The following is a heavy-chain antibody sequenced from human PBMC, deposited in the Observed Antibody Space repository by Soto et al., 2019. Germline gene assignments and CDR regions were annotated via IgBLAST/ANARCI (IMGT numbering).Heavy chain of an antibody. CDR1: GYTFSDYY. V-gene: IGHV1-18*04. CDR2: ISAYNGNT. CDR3: AREAPNYDDSSGHGWFDP. D-gene: IGHD3-22*01. J-gene: IGHJ5*02. Sequence: ASVKVSCKASGYTFSDYYLHWVRQAPGQGLEWMGWISAYNGNTNYAQKLQGRVTMTTDTSTSTAYMELRSLRSDDTAVYYCAREAPNYDDSSGHGWFDPWGQGTLVTVSS.